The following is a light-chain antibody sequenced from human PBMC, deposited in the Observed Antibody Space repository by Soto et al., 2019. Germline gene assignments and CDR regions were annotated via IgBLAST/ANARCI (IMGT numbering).Light chain of an antibody. V-gene: IGKV3-11*01. Sequence: EIVLTQSPGILSLSPGARATLSCRASQSVDRNLAWYQQKPGQAPRLLIYDAFNRATGIPARFSGSGSGTAFTLTISSLDPEDFAVYFCQQRTNWPPTFGQGTKVEIK. CDR3: QQRTNWPPT. CDR2: DAF. CDR1: QSVDRN. J-gene: IGKJ1*01.